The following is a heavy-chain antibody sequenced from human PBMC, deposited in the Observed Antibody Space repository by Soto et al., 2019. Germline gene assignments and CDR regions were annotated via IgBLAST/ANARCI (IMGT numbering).Heavy chain of an antibody. CDR2: IYYSGTT. V-gene: IGHV4-39*01. Sequence: QLQMQESGPGLVKPSETLSLTCTVSGDSISSRTFYWGWIRQPPGKGLEWIGTIYYSGTTYYNSSLKSRVTISVNTSNNQFSLKLNSVTAADTAMYYCARQLYYGVWGFDYWGQGTLVTVS. CDR1: GDSISSRTFY. J-gene: IGHJ4*02. D-gene: IGHD2-8*01. CDR3: ARQLYYGVWGFDY.